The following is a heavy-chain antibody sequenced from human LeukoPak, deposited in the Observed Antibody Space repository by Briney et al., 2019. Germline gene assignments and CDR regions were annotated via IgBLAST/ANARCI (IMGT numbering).Heavy chain of an antibody. CDR3: AKDITMIVVVITTRYYYYGMDV. V-gene: IGHV3-30*18. CDR1: GFTFSSYG. D-gene: IGHD3-22*01. CDR2: ISYDGSNK. Sequence: GGSLRLSCAASGFTFSSYGMHWVRQAPGKGLEWVAVISYDGSNKYYADSVKGRFTISRDNSKNTLYLQMNSLRADDTAVYYCAKDITMIVVVITTRYYYYGMDVWGQGTTVTVSS. J-gene: IGHJ6*02.